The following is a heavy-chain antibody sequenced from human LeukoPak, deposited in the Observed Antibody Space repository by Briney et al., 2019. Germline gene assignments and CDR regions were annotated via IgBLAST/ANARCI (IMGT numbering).Heavy chain of an antibody. CDR3: TRGGAGYPFDY. CDR1: GLIVSSNY. Sequence: PGGSLRLSCAVSGLIVSSNYMSWVRQAPGKGLEWVSTIYSDGYTYYAGSVKGRFTISRDNSKKTLYLQMNSLRAEDTAVYYCTRGGAGYPFDYWGQGTLVTVPS. J-gene: IGHJ4*02. D-gene: IGHD1-26*01. V-gene: IGHV3-53*01. CDR2: IYSDGYT.